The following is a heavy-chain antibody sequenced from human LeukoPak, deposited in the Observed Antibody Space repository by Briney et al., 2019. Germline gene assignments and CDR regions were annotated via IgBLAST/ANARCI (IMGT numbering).Heavy chain of an antibody. CDR3: ARDGWYARAYFDY. CDR1: GGSTSSADYY. D-gene: IGHD6-19*01. J-gene: IGHJ4*02. V-gene: IGHV4-30-4*01. Sequence: SETLSLTCTVSGGSTSSADYYWSWIRQPPGKGLEWIGYIYHSGSTYYNPSLKSRVTISIDTSKNQFSLKLNSVTAADTAVYYCARDGWYARAYFDYWGQGTLVTVSS. CDR2: IYHSGST.